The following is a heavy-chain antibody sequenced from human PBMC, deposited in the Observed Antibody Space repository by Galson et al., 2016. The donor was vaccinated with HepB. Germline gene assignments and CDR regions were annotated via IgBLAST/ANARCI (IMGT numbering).Heavy chain of an antibody. CDR2: IGTAGDT. Sequence: SLRLSCAASGFTFSSYDMHWVRQATGKGLEWVSAIGTAGDTYYPGSVKGRFTISRENAKNSLYLQMNSLRAGDTAVYYCAKDYSGYYFDGTGYYNAFDYWGQGALVTVPS. CDR1: GFTFSSYD. D-gene: IGHD3-22*01. V-gene: IGHV3-13*01. CDR3: AKDYSGYYFDGTGYYNAFDY. J-gene: IGHJ4*02.